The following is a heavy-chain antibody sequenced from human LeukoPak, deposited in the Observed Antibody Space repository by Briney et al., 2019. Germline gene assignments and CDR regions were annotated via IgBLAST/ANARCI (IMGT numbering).Heavy chain of an antibody. CDR1: GYTFTSYD. D-gene: IGHD6-13*01. CDR3: ARGRSYSSSWYLMYYYYGMDV. Sequence: ASVKVSCKASGYTFTSYDISWVRQATGQGLEWMGWMNPNSGNTGYAQKFQGRVTMTRNTSISTAYMELSSLRSEDTAVYYCARGRSYSSSWYLMYYYYGMDVWGQGTTVTVSS. J-gene: IGHJ6*02. CDR2: MNPNSGNT. V-gene: IGHV1-8*01.